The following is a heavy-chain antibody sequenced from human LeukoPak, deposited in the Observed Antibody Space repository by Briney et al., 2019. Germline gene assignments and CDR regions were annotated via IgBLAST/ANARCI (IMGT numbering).Heavy chain of an antibody. CDR3: AGPSSGSYYFDY. V-gene: IGHV3-53*01. Sequence: GGSLRLSCAASGFTVSSNYMSWVRQAPGKGLEWVSVIYSGGSTYYADSVKGRFTISRDNSKNTLYLQMNSLRAEDTAVYYCAGPSSGSYYFDYWGQGTLVTVSS. CDR1: GFTVSSNY. J-gene: IGHJ4*02. CDR2: IYSGGST. D-gene: IGHD1-26*01.